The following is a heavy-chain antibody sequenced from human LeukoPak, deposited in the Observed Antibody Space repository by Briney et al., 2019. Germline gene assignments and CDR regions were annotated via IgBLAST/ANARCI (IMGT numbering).Heavy chain of an antibody. V-gene: IGHV3-43*01. CDR2: ISWDGYST. Sequence: GGSLRLSCAASGFTFDDYTMYWVRQAPGKGLEWVSLISWDGYSTYYVVSVKGRFTISRDNSKNSLYLHMNSLTTEDTALYYCAKDYVRDGYNYGVFQNWGRGTLVTVSS. CDR1: GFTFDDYT. CDR3: AKDYVRDGYNYGVFQN. J-gene: IGHJ4*02. D-gene: IGHD5-24*01.